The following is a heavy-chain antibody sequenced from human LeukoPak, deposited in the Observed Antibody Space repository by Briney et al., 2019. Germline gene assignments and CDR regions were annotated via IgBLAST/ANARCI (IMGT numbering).Heavy chain of an antibody. Sequence: PGGSLRLSCAPSGFTVSGTYMSWVRQAPGKGLEWVSIIYGGGDTFYAGSVKGRFTISRDTSKNTLYLQMNSLRAEDTAVYYCAGRGSGYYYGMNVWGQGTTVTVSS. J-gene: IGHJ6*02. V-gene: IGHV3-66*01. D-gene: IGHD3-10*01. CDR1: GFTVSGTY. CDR2: IYGGGDT. CDR3: AGRGSGYYYGMNV.